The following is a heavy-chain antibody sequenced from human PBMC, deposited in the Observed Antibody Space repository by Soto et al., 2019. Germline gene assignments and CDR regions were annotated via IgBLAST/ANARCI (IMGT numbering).Heavy chain of an antibody. V-gene: IGHV1-69*02. CDR3: ARWATEDYDILTGYPFRPFHFDL. D-gene: IGHD3-9*01. Sequence: GASVKVSCKASGGTFSSYTISWVRQAPGQGLEWMGRIIPILGIANYAQKFQGRVTITADKSTSTAYMELSSLRSEDTAVYYCARWATEDYDILTGYPFRPFHFDLWGRGTLVTVSS. CDR1: GGTFSSYT. J-gene: IGHJ2*01. CDR2: IIPILGIA.